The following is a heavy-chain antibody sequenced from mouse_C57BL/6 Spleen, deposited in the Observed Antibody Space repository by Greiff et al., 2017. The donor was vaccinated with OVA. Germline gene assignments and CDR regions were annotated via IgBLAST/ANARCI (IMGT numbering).Heavy chain of an antibody. D-gene: IGHD2-1*01. V-gene: IGHV1-80*01. J-gene: IGHJ3*01. Sequence: VKLMESGAELVKPGASVKISCKASGYAFSSYWMNWVKQRPGKGLEWIGQIYPGDGDTNYNGKFKGKATLTADKSSSTAYMQLSSLTSEDSAVYFCARLGDGNLFAYWGQGTLVTVSA. CDR1: GYAFSSYW. CDR3: ARLGDGNLFAY. CDR2: IYPGDGDT.